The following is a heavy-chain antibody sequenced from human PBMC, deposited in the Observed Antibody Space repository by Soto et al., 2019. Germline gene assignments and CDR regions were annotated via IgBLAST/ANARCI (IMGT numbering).Heavy chain of an antibody. J-gene: IGHJ6*03. CDR1: GFTFSSYW. V-gene: IGHV3-74*01. CDR2: INSDGSST. Sequence: GGSLRLSCAASGFTFSSYWMHWVRQAPGKGLVWVSRINSDGSSTSYADSVKGRFTISRDNAKNTLYLQMNSLRAEDTAVYYCARVAHVPGIAAAANLMDVWGKGTTVTVSS. CDR3: ARVAHVPGIAAAANLMDV. D-gene: IGHD6-13*01.